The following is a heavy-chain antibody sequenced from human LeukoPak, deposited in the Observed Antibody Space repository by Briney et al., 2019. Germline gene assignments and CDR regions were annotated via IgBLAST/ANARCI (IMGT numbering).Heavy chain of an antibody. J-gene: IGHJ5*02. CDR2: MYYSGST. Sequence: SETLSLTCTVSGGSISSYYWSWIRQPPGKGLDWIGYMYYSGSTNYNPSLKSQITISVDTSKNQFSLKLSSVTAADTAVYYCAALGRGSYGWFDPWGQGTLVTVSS. D-gene: IGHD1-26*01. CDR1: GGSISSYY. V-gene: IGHV4-59*01. CDR3: AALGRGSYGWFDP.